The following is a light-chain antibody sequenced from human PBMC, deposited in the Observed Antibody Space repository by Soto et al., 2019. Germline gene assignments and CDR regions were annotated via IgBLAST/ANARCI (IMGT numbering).Light chain of an antibody. Sequence: EIILTQSPDTLSLSPGERATLSCRASQTVSSNYLALCQQRPDHAPRLLIYGASTRAAGNPDRYSGSGSGTDFNLTITRLDPEDAAVAFCQQYTGPPNLFGQGTRLEIK. CDR2: GAS. V-gene: IGKV3-20*01. CDR3: QQYTGPPNL. J-gene: IGKJ5*01. CDR1: QTVSSNY.